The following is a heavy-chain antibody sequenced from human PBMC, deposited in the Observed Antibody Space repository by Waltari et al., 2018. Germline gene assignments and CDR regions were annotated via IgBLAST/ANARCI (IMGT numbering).Heavy chain of an antibody. D-gene: IGHD2-15*01. J-gene: IGHJ6*02. CDR3: ARAESGGMFDYYYGMDV. CDR1: GVNVDTHY. Sequence: ELQLVESGGGLIQPGGSLRLSCAASGVNVDTHYMTWVRQALGKGLEWISVIYSGGITYYADSVKGRFTISRDSYRNTLSLQMISLRAEDTAVYYCARAESGGMFDYYYGMDVWGQGTTVTVSS. V-gene: IGHV3-53*01. CDR2: IYSGGIT.